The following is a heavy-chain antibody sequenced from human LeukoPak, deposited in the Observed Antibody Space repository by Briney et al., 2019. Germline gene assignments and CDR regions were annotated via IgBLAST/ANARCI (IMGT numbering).Heavy chain of an antibody. V-gene: IGHV4-39*07. D-gene: IGHD6-19*01. CDR3: ARGARRRYSSGSPTWAFDI. Sequence: PSETLSLTCTVSGGSISSSSYYWGWIRQPPGKGLEWIGSIYHSGSTNYNPSLKSRVTIPVDKSKNQFSLKLSSVTAADTAVYYCARGARRRYSSGSPTWAFDIWGQGTMVTVSS. CDR2: IYHSGST. J-gene: IGHJ3*02. CDR1: GGSISSSSYY.